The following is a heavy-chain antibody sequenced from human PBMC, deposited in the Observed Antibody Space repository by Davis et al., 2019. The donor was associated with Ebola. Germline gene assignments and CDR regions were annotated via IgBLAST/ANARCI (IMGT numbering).Heavy chain of an antibody. CDR3: ARERSAIRADGYYGMDV. CDR2: ISYDGSNK. J-gene: IGHJ6*02. CDR1: GFTFSSYA. Sequence: PGGSLRLSCAASGFTFSSYAMHWVRQAPGKGLEWVAVISYDGSNKYYADSVKGRFTISRDNSKNTLYLQMNSLRAEDTAVYYCARERSAIRADGYYGMDVWGQGTTVTVSS. D-gene: IGHD2-2*02. V-gene: IGHV3-30-3*01.